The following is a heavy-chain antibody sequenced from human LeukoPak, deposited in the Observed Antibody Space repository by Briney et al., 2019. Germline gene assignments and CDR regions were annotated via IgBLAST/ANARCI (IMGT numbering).Heavy chain of an antibody. D-gene: IGHD5-12*01. CDR3: ARVSLYSGPRGDWFDP. Sequence: GASVKVSCKASGGTFSSYAISWVRQAPGQGLEWMGGIIPIFGTANYAQKFQGRVTITADESTSTAYMELSSLRSEDTAVYYCARVSLYSGPRGDWFDPWGQGTLVTVSS. J-gene: IGHJ5*02. CDR1: GGTFSSYA. V-gene: IGHV1-69*13. CDR2: IIPIFGTA.